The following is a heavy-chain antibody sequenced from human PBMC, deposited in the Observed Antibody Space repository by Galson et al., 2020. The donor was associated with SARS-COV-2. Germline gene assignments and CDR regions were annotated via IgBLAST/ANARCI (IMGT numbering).Heavy chain of an antibody. CDR2: IIPIFGTA. D-gene: IGHD2-2*01. CDR3: ARDRANIVVEASLYYYYGMDV. Sequence: SVKVSCKASGGTFSSYAISWVRQAPGQGLEWMGGIIPIFGTANYAQKFQGRVTITADESTSTAYMELSSLRSEDTAVYYCARDRANIVVEASLYYYYGMDVWGQGTTVTVSS. CDR1: GGTFSSYA. J-gene: IGHJ6*02. V-gene: IGHV1-69*13.